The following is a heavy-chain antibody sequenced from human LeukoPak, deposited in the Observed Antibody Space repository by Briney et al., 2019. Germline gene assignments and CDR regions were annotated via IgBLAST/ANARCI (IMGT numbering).Heavy chain of an antibody. V-gene: IGHV3-21*01. J-gene: IGHJ4*02. CDR1: GFTFSSYS. CDR2: ISSSSSYI. CDR3: AREVVPTPYYFDY. D-gene: IGHD2-2*01. Sequence: GGSLRLSCAASGFTFSSYSMNWVRQAPGKGLEWVSSISSSSSYIYYADSVKGRFTISRDNAKNSLYLQMNSLRAEDTAVYYCAREVVPTPYYFDYWGQGTLVTVSS.